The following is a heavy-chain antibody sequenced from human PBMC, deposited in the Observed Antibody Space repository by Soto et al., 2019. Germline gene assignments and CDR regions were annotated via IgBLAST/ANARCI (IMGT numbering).Heavy chain of an antibody. D-gene: IGHD3-3*01. CDR3: ASGGSGYFPYYYYYYGMDV. J-gene: IGHJ6*02. CDR2: INHSGST. CDR1: GGSFSGYY. Sequence: PSETLSLTCAVYGGSFSGYYWSWIRQPPGKGLEWIGEINHSGSTNYNPSLKSRVTISVDTSKNQFSLKLSSVTAADTAVYYCASGGSGYFPYYYYYYGMDVCGQGTPVTVSS. V-gene: IGHV4-34*01.